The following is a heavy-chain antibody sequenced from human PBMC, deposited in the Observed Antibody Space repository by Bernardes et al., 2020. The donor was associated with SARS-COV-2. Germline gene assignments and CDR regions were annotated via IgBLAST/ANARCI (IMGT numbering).Heavy chain of an antibody. CDR2: INYSGST. CDR1: GGSFTGYY. D-gene: IGHD3-9*01. V-gene: IGHV4-34*01. Sequence: SETLSLTCAVYGGSFTGYYWSWIRQPPGKGLEWIGEINYSGSTNYNPSLKSRVTISVDTSKNQFSLKLSSVTAADTAVYYCAREKGQRYRLNDWGQGTLVTVSS. J-gene: IGHJ4*02. CDR3: AREKGQRYRLND.